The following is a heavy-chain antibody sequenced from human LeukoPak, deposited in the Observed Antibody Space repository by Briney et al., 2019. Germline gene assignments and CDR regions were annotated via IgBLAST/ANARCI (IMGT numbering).Heavy chain of an antibody. D-gene: IGHD6-13*01. CDR1: GFTFSRYW. CDR2: MKYDGSEK. V-gene: IGHV3-7*01. CDR3: ARDIEAAGLFLDY. Sequence: GGTLRLSCAVSGFTFSRYWMSGVRQATGKGLEGVANMKYDGSEKYYVDAVKSRFTISRDNAKNSLYLQMNSLRAEDTAVYYCARDIEAAGLFLDYWGQGTLGTVS. J-gene: IGHJ4*02.